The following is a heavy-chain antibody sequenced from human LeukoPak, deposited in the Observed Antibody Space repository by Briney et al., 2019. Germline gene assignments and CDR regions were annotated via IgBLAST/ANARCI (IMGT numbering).Heavy chain of an antibody. V-gene: IGHV3-21*01. CDR3: AREFIGSWYWDS. CDR1: GFTFNTYT. J-gene: IGHJ4*02. CDR2: ITASSTAI. D-gene: IGHD6-13*01. Sequence: GGSLRLSCAASGFTFNTYTMNWVRQAPGKGLEWVSSITASSTAIYSADSVKGRFTISRDNTKNSLYLQMNSLRAEDTAVYLCAREFIGSWYWDSWGQGTLVTVSS.